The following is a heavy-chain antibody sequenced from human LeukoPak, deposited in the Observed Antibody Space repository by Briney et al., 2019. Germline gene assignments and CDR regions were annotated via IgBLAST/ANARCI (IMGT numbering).Heavy chain of an antibody. J-gene: IGHJ6*03. CDR1: GGSISSSSYY. V-gene: IGHV4-39*01. CDR3: ARPDYYYHMDV. Sequence: PSETLSLTCSVSGGSISSSSYYWGWIRQPPGKGLEWIGNIYYSGSTYYNPSLKSRVTISVDTSKNQFSLKLSSVTAADTAVYYCARPDYYYHMDVWGKGTTVTVSS. CDR2: IYYSGST.